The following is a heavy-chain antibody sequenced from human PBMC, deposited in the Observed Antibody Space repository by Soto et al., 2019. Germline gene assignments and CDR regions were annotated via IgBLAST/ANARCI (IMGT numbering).Heavy chain of an antibody. CDR3: ARGSGGHYDFWSGYYTRYYFDY. D-gene: IGHD3-3*01. Sequence: QVQLVQSGAEVKKPGASVKVSCKASGYTFTGYYMHWVRQAPGQGLEWMGWINPNSGGTNYAQKFQGWVTMTSDTSISTAYMELSRLRSDDTAVYYCARGSGGHYDFWSGYYTRYYFDYWGQGTLVTVSS. J-gene: IGHJ4*02. CDR1: GYTFTGYY. V-gene: IGHV1-2*04. CDR2: INPNSGGT.